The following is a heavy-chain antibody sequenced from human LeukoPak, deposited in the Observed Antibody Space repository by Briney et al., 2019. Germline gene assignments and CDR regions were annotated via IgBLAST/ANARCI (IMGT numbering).Heavy chain of an antibody. D-gene: IGHD3-16*01. Sequence: SETLSLTCTVSGSSISSGGYYWSWIRQHPGKGLEWIGYIYYSGSTYYNPSLKSRVTISVDTSKNQFSLKLSSVTAADTAVYYCARAPRGEAPYYFDYWGQGTLVTVSS. CDR1: GSSISSGGYY. J-gene: IGHJ4*02. CDR2: IYYSGST. V-gene: IGHV4-31*03. CDR3: ARAPRGEAPYYFDY.